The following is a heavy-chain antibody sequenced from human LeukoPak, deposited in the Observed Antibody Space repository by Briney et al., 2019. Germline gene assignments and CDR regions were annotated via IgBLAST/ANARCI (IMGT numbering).Heavy chain of an antibody. Sequence: PGGSLRLSCAASGFIFSNYWMHWVRQAPGKGLVWVSRVNSDGSSTSYVDSVKGRFTISRDNAKNTLYLQMNSLRAEDTAVYYCASADGYKIDYWGQGTLVTVSS. J-gene: IGHJ4*02. D-gene: IGHD5-24*01. V-gene: IGHV3-74*01. CDR2: VNSDGSST. CDR3: ASADGYKIDY. CDR1: GFIFSNYW.